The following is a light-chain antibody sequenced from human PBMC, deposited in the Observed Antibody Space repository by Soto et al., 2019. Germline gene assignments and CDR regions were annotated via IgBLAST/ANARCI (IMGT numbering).Light chain of an antibody. Sequence: DIPMTQSPSTLSASVGDRVTITCRASQSFSDWLAWYQQKPGKAPKVLIYKASNLESGVPSRFSGSGSGTEFTLTISSLQPDDFATYFCQQYGSYPRTFGQGTRVEIK. CDR1: QSFSDW. CDR2: KAS. J-gene: IGKJ1*01. V-gene: IGKV1-5*03. CDR3: QQYGSYPRT.